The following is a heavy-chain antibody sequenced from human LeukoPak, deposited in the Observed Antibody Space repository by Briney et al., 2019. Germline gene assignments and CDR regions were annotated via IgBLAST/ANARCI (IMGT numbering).Heavy chain of an antibody. J-gene: IGHJ5*02. D-gene: IGHD5-18*01. V-gene: IGHV4-39*02. CDR2: INYSGST. Sequence: PSETLSLTCTVSGVSISSSSYCWGWIRQPPGKRLEWIVSINYSGSTYYNPSLKSRVAMSVDTSKNQFSLKLNSVTAADTAVYYCARVDRLEYGYFDDWGQGTLVTVSS. CDR1: GVSISSSSYC. CDR3: ARVDRLEYGYFDD.